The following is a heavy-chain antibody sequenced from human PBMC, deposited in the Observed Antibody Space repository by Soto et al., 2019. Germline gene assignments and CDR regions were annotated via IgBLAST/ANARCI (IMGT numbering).Heavy chain of an antibody. CDR2: INPNSGGT. CDR3: ARVRRLGELSTPGGSFDY. Sequence: XSVKVFCKASGYTLTCYYMHWLRQAPGQGLEWMGWINPNSGGTNYAQKFQGRVTMTRDTSISTAYMELSRLRSDDTAVYYCARVRRLGELSTPGGSFDYWGQRDLVTVSS. D-gene: IGHD3-16*02. J-gene: IGHJ4*02. CDR1: GYTLTCYY. V-gene: IGHV1-2*02.